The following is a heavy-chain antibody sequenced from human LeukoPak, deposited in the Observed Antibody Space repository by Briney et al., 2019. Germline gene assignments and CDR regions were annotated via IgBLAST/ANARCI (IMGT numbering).Heavy chain of an antibody. J-gene: IGHJ6*03. Sequence: PSQTLSLTCTVSGGSIISATYYWTWIRQPAGKGLEWMGRVSTSGSTSYNPSLKSRVTMSVDTSKNQFSLKLSSVTAADTAVYYCARKRRCSSTSCYFFRSGYYYYYMDVWGKGTTVTISS. CDR1: GGSIISATYY. CDR3: ARKRRCSSTSCYFFRSGYYYYYMDV. CDR2: VSTSGST. D-gene: IGHD2-2*01. V-gene: IGHV4-61*02.